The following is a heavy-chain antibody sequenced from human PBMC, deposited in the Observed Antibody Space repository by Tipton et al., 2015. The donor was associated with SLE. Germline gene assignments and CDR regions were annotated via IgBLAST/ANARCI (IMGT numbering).Heavy chain of an antibody. J-gene: IGHJ5*02. CDR1: GDSINSTHW. CDR3: ARGPLSRVALS. Sequence: TLSLTCTVSGDSINSTHWWTWVRQPPGKGLEWIGEINHSGSTNYNPSLKSRVTISVDTSKNQFSLKLTSVTAADTAVYYCARGPLSRVALSWGQGTLVTVSS. CDR2: INHSGST. D-gene: IGHD2-15*01. V-gene: IGHV4-4*02.